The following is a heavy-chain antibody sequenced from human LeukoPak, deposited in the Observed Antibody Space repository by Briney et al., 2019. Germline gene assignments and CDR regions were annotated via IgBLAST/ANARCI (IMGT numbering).Heavy chain of an antibody. CDR2: ISHSGST. CDR3: AREPRGSAFDI. V-gene: IGHV4-34*01. CDR1: GGSFSGYY. Sequence: SSETLSPTCAVYGGSFSGYYWSWIRQPPGKGLEWIGEISHSGSTNYNPSLKSRVTISVDTSKNQFSLKLSSVTAADTAVYYCAREPRGSAFDIWGQGTMVTVSS. D-gene: IGHD1-14*01. J-gene: IGHJ3*02.